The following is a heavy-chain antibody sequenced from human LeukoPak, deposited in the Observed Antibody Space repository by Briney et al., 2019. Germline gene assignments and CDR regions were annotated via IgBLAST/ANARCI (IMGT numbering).Heavy chain of an antibody. J-gene: IGHJ5*02. CDR1: GFTFSSYS. CDR2: ISSSSSYI. CDR3: ARDRCGGADCANWFDP. V-gene: IGHV3-21*01. D-gene: IGHD2-21*02. Sequence: GGSLRLSCAASGFTFSSYSMNWVRQAPGKGLEWVSSISSSSSYIYYADSVKGRFTISRDNAKNSLYLQMSSLRVEDTSVYFCARDRCGGADCANWFDPWGQGTLVIVSS.